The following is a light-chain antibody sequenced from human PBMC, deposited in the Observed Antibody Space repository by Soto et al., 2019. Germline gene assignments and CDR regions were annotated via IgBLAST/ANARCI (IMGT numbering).Light chain of an antibody. Sequence: DIVLTQSPDSLAVSLGETATINCKSSQSALFSSSNKNYLAWYQHRPGQPLRLLFYWASTRASGVPDRFTASGSETDFTLTISSLQPEDVAIYYCQQYFSFPMFTFAQGTKLEI. CDR3: QQYFSFPMFT. CDR1: QSALFSSSNKNY. CDR2: WAS. J-gene: IGKJ2*01. V-gene: IGKV4-1*01.